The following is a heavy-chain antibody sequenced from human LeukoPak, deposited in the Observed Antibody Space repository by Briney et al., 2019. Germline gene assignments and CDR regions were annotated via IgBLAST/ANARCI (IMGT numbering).Heavy chain of an antibody. V-gene: IGHV4-38-2*02. J-gene: IGHJ6*03. CDR3: ARSFSYYYYYYMDV. CDR2: IYHSGST. D-gene: IGHD1-26*01. Sequence: SETLSLTCTVSGYSISSGYYWGWIRQPPGEGLEWIGSIYHSGSTYYNPSLKSRVTISVDTSKNQFSLKLSSVTAADTAVYYCARSFSYYYYYYMDVWGKGTTVTVSS. CDR1: GYSISSGYY.